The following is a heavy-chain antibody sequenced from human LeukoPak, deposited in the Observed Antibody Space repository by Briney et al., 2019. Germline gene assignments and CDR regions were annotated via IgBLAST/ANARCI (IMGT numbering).Heavy chain of an antibody. CDR3: ARGYDYVWGSYRRYNYFDY. Sequence: PSETLSPTCAVYGGSFSGYYWSWIRQPPGKGLEWIGEINHSGSTNYNPSLKSRVTISVDTSKNQFSLKLSSVTAADTAVYYCARGYDYVWGSYRRYNYFDYWGQGTLVTVSS. D-gene: IGHD3-16*02. CDR2: INHSGST. J-gene: IGHJ4*02. CDR1: GGSFSGYY. V-gene: IGHV4-34*01.